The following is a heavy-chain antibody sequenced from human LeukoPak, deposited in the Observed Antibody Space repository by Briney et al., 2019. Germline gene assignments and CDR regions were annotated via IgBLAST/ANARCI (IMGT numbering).Heavy chain of an antibody. V-gene: IGHV3-48*01. D-gene: IGHD3-10*01. CDR3: ARGGRGVGFSVGLRFDY. CDR2: ISSSSSTI. CDR1: GFTFSSYE. Sequence: GGSLRLSCAASGFTFSSYEMNWVRQAPGKGLEWVSYISSSSSTIYYADSVKGRFTISRDNAKNSLYLQMNSLRAEDTAVYYCARGGRGVGFSVGLRFDYWGQGTLVTVS. J-gene: IGHJ4*02.